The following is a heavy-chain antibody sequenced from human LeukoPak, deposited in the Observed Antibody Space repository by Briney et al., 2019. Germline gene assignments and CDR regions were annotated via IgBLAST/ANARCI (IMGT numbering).Heavy chain of an antibody. J-gene: IGHJ4*02. CDR2: VNHSGYT. V-gene: IGHV4-34*01. Sequence: PSETLSLTCDVSGVSFSTYYWSWIRQSPEKGLEWIGEVNHSGYTDYNPSLKGRVTISVDTSKNQFSLKLSSVTAADTAVYYCARQLYGSDYWGQGTLVTVSS. D-gene: IGHD4-17*01. CDR3: ARQLYGSDY. CDR1: GVSFSTYY.